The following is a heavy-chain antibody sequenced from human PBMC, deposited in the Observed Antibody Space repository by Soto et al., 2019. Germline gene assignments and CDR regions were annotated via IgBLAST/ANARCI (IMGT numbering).Heavy chain of an antibody. Sequence: QVQLQESGPGLVKPSQTLSLTCTVSGGSIRSVDYYCSWIRQPPRKGLEWIVYIYYSGSTYYNPSLKSRVTISVDTAKNQFSLKLSSVTAADTAVYDGARERPDGSRLDPWGQGTPVTVSS. J-gene: IGHJ5*02. V-gene: IGHV4-30-4*08. CDR1: GGSIRSVDYY. CDR2: IYYSGST. D-gene: IGHD6-13*01. CDR3: ARERPDGSRLDP.